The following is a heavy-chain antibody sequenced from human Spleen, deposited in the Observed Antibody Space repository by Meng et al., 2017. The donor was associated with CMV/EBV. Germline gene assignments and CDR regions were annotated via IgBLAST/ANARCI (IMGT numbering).Heavy chain of an antibody. Sequence: GGSLRLSCAASGFTFSSYAMSWVRQAPGKGLEWVSVIYSGGSSTYYADSVKGRFTISRDNSKNTLYLQMNSLRAEDTAVYYCVKVLRVLGVTLNYWGQGTLVTVSS. J-gene: IGHJ4*02. CDR3: VKVLRVLGVTLNY. D-gene: IGHD2-8*02. CDR2: IYSGGSST. CDR1: GFTFSSYA. V-gene: IGHV3-23*03.